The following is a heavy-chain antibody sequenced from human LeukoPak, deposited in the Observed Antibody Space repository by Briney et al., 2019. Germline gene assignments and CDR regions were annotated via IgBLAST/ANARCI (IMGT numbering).Heavy chain of an antibody. Sequence: ASVKVSCEASGYTFASYDINWVRQATGQGLEWVGWMNPNSGNTGYAQKFQGRVTMTRNTSISTAYMELSSLRSEDTAVYYCARDAYYDSSGYFKYWGQGTLVTVSS. J-gene: IGHJ4*02. CDR2: MNPNSGNT. CDR1: GYTFASYD. CDR3: ARDAYYDSSGYFKY. V-gene: IGHV1-8*01. D-gene: IGHD3-22*01.